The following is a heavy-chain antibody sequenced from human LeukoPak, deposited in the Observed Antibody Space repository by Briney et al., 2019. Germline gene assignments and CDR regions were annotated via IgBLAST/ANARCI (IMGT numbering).Heavy chain of an antibody. Sequence: ASVKVSCKASGYTFTSYDINWVRQATGQGLAWMGWMNPNSGNTGYAQKFQGRVTMTRNTSISTAYMELSSLRSEDTAVYYCARGRVPFYCSSTSCYRGFDPWGQGTLVTVSS. CDR2: MNPNSGNT. CDR1: GYTFTSYD. V-gene: IGHV1-8*01. J-gene: IGHJ5*02. D-gene: IGHD2-2*01. CDR3: ARGRVPFYCSSTSCYRGFDP.